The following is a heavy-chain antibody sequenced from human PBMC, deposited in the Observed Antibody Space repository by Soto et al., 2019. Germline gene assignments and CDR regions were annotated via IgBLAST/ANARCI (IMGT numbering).Heavy chain of an antibody. D-gene: IGHD3-10*01. CDR2: ISTYTGNT. Sequence: QVHLVQSGAEVKKPGASVKVSCKASGYTFTNYDINWVRQAPGQGLEWMGWISTYTGNTNYAQKLQGRVTMTTDTSTSTAYMELRSLRSDDTAVDYCARGYYYGSGRPTPGGMDVWGQGTPVTVSS. J-gene: IGHJ6*02. V-gene: IGHV1-18*01. CDR3: ARGYYYGSGRPTPGGMDV. CDR1: GYTFTNYD.